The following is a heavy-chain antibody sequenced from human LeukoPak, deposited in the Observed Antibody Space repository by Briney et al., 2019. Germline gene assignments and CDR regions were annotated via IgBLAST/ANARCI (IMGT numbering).Heavy chain of an antibody. CDR3: AREASGNYHVFDP. D-gene: IGHD1-26*01. Sequence: GGSLRLSCDVSGFTFTTYFISWIRQAPGKGLEWVGYITNSGRSTNYADAARGRFPTSRDNAKKSVFLEMTDVRAEKASAYYSAREASGNYHVFDPWGQGTLVSVSS. CDR1: GFTFTTYF. CDR2: ITNSGRST. J-gene: IGHJ5*02. V-gene: IGHV3-11*04.